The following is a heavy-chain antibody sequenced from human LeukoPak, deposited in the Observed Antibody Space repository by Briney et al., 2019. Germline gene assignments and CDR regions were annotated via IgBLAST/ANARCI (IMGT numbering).Heavy chain of an antibody. CDR3: ARGSTGDKSNN. CDR1: GGSITSGGYY. CDR2: IYYSGTT. J-gene: IGHJ4*02. D-gene: IGHD7-27*01. Sequence: TSQTLSLTCTVSGGSITSGGYYWSWIRQLPGKGLEWIGYIYYSGTTSYNSSLKSRLTISLDTSENQFSLKLSSVTAADTAVYYCARGSTGDKSNNWGQGTLVTVSS. V-gene: IGHV4-31*03.